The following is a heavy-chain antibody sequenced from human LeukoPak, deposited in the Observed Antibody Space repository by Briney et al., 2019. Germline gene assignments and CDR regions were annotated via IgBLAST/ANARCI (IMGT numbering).Heavy chain of an antibody. Sequence: GGSLRLSCAASGFMFSSNWMSWVRLAPGKGLEWVANIKEDGTETYYVDSVKGRFTISRDNAKNSLYLQMNSLRVEDTAVYYCAKEGRSLQTCWGQGTLVTVSS. CDR1: GFMFSSNW. J-gene: IGHJ4*02. V-gene: IGHV3-7*03. CDR3: AKEGRSLQTC. CDR2: IKEDGTET. D-gene: IGHD5-24*01.